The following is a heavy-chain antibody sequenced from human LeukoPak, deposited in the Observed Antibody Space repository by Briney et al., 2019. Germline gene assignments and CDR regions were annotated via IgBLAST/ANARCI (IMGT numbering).Heavy chain of an antibody. CDR1: GFTFSTYC. V-gene: IGHV3-74*01. CDR3: VRDFRSADY. Sequence: GGSLRLSCAASGFTFSTYCMHWVRQAPGKGPMWVSRICPDGTVTNYADSVKARFIISRDNARITVYLQMNSLRVEDTAVYYCVRDFRSADYWGQGTLVTVSS. J-gene: IGHJ4*02. CDR2: ICPDGTVT.